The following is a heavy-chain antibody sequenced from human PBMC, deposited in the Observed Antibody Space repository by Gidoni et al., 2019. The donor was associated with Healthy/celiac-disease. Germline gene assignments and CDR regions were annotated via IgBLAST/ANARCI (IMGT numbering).Heavy chain of an antibody. CDR2: LSGSGGST. CDR3: AKEPLYGDHFDY. J-gene: IGHJ4*02. CDR1: AFTFSSYA. Sequence: EVQLLESGGGLVQPGGSLRLSCSASAFTFSSYAMSWVRQAPGKGLEWVSGLSGSGGSTYYADSVKGRFTISRDNSKNTLYLQMNSLRAEDTAVYYCAKEPLYGDHFDYWGQGTLVTVSS. D-gene: IGHD4-17*01. V-gene: IGHV3-23*01.